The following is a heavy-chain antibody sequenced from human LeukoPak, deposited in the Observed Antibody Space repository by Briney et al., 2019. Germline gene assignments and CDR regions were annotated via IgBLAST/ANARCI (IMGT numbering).Heavy chain of an antibody. CDR3: AKLFGAGLESYWYGMDV. J-gene: IGHJ6*02. D-gene: IGHD3-10*02. CDR1: GFTFSSYS. CDR2: ISSSSSTI. V-gene: IGHV3-48*01. Sequence: GGSLTLSCAASGFTFSSYSMNWVRQAPGKGLEWVSYISSSSSTIYYADAVKGRLTISRDNAKHSLYVQMNSLTAEGTAVHYCAKLFGAGLESYWYGMDVWGQGTTVTVSS.